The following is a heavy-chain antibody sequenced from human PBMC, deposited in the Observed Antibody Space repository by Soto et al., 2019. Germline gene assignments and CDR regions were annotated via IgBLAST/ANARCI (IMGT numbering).Heavy chain of an antibody. CDR3: ARGVPGGY. D-gene: IGHD2-2*01. Sequence: GGSLRLSCAASGFTFSSYSMNWVRQAPGKGLEWVSYISSSSSTIYYADSVTGRFTISRDNAKNSLYLQMNSLRAEDTAVYYCARGVPGGYWGQGTLVTVSS. V-gene: IGHV3-48*01. J-gene: IGHJ4*02. CDR2: ISSSSSTI. CDR1: GFTFSSYS.